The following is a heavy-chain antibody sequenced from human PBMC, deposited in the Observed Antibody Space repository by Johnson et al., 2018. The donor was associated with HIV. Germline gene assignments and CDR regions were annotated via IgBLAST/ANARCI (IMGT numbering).Heavy chain of an antibody. D-gene: IGHD2-8*02. J-gene: IGHJ3*02. CDR2: IWYDGSNK. V-gene: IGHV3-33*06. Sequence: QVQLVEYGGGVVQPGRSLRLSCAASGFTFSSYGMHWVRQAPGKGLEWVAVIWYDGSNKYYADSVKGRFNISRDNSKNTLYLQMNSLRAEDTAVYYCAKDQSPLMTWWDAFDIWGQGTMVTVSS. CDR1: GFTFSSYG. CDR3: AKDQSPLMTWWDAFDI.